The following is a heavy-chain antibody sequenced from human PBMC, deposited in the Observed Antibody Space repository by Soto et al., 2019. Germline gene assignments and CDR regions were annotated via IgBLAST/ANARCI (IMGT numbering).Heavy chain of an antibody. Sequence: SETLSLTCSVSGFFISSGNYWGCIRKPPGKGLEWIGSIFHGGNTYYNPSLKSRVTISVDMSKNQFSLKLNSVTAADTAVYYCARARWYDAFDVWGQGTVVTVSS. CDR1: GFFISSGNY. J-gene: IGHJ3*01. CDR3: ARARWYDAFDV. CDR2: IFHGGNT. V-gene: IGHV4-38-2*02. D-gene: IGHD2-15*01.